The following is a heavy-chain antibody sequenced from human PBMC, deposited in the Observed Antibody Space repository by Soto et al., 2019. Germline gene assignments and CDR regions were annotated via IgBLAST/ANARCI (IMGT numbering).Heavy chain of an antibody. Sequence: PSETLSLTCTVSGGSISSGGYYWSWIRQHPGKGLEWIGYIYYSGSTYYNPSLKSRVTISVDTSKNQFSLKLSSVTAADTAVYYCASLDFWSGYYVDYWGQGTLVTVSS. CDR2: IYYSGST. CDR1: GGSISSGGYY. V-gene: IGHV4-31*03. J-gene: IGHJ4*02. D-gene: IGHD3-3*01. CDR3: ASLDFWSGYYVDY.